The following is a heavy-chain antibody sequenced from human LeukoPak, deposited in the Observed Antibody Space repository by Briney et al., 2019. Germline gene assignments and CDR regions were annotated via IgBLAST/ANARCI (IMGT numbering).Heavy chain of an antibody. CDR2: IHYSGST. J-gene: IGHJ4*02. Sequence: PSETLSLTCTVSGGSISDSDYHWGWIRQPPGKGLEWIGSIHYSGSTYYNPSLKSRVTISVDTSKNQFSLKLSSVTAADTAVYYCARVISSGWYRVSLGQYYFDYWGQGTLVTVSS. CDR3: ARVISSGWYRVSLGQYYFDY. D-gene: IGHD6-19*01. V-gene: IGHV4-39*07. CDR1: GGSISDSDYH.